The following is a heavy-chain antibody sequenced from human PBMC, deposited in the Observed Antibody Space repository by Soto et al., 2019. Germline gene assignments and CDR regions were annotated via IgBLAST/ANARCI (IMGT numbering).Heavy chain of an antibody. J-gene: IGHJ4*02. CDR1: GYTKSIDH. CDR2: INPSGGST. Sequence: LKRSRKASGYTKSIDHVHRLIQDPGQGLEWMGIINPSGGSTSYAQKFQGRVTMTRDTSTSTVYMELSSLRSEDTAVYYCARAYIVGATDFDYWGQGTLVTVSS. D-gene: IGHD1-26*01. V-gene: IGHV1-46*01. CDR3: ARAYIVGATDFDY.